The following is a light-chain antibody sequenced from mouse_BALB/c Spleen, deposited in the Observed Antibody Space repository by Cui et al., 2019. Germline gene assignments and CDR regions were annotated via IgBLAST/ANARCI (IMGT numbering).Light chain of an antibody. CDR1: QDINSY. Sequence: DIKMTQSPSSMYASLGERVTITCKASQDINSYLSWFQQKPGKSPKTLIYRANRLVDGVPSRFSGSRSGQDYSLTISSLEYEDMGIYYCLQYDEFPLTFGAGTKLELK. J-gene: IGKJ5*01. CDR3: LQYDEFPLT. CDR2: RAN. V-gene: IGKV14-111*01.